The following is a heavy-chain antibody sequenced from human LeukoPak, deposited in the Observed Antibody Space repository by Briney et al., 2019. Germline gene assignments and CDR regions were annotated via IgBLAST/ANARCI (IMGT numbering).Heavy chain of an antibody. CDR1: GFSFATYA. J-gene: IGHJ4*02. CDR3: AKGPAPRLGEFSYHALVDY. CDR2: IADSGGVT. V-gene: IGHV3-23*01. Sequence: SGGSLRLSCAASGFSFATYAMTWVRQAPGKGLEWVSAIADSGGVTYYADSVKGRFTISRDNSKNTLYLQMNSLSAEDTAVYYCAKGPAPRLGEFSYHALVDYWGQGTLVTVSS. D-gene: IGHD3-16*02.